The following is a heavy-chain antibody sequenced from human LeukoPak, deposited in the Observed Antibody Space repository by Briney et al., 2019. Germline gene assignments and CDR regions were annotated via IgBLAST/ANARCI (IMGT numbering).Heavy chain of an antibody. Sequence: ASVKVSCKASGYTFTGYYMHWVRQAPGQGLEWMGWINPNSGGTNYAQKFQGRVTMTRDTSISTAYMELSRLRSGDTAVYYCAREIPTADAFDIWGQGTMVTVSS. CDR3: AREIPTADAFDI. CDR2: INPNSGGT. V-gene: IGHV1-2*02. J-gene: IGHJ3*02. CDR1: GYTFTGYY.